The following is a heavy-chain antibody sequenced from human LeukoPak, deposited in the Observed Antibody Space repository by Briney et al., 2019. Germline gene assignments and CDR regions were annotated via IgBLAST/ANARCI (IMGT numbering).Heavy chain of an antibody. D-gene: IGHD1-26*01. CDR1: GFTFDDYA. CDR3: AKDSVEWELLGAFDI. CDR2: IRWNSGSI. J-gene: IGHJ3*02. V-gene: IGHV3-9*01. Sequence: PGRSLRLSCAASGFTFDDYAMHWVRQAPGKGLEWVSGIRWNSGSIGYADSVKGRFTISRDNAKNSLYLQMNSLRAEDTALYYCAKDSVEWELLGAFDIWGQGTMVTVSS.